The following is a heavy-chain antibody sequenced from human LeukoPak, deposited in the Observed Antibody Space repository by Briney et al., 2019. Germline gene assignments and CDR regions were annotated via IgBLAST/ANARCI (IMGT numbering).Heavy chain of an antibody. J-gene: IGHJ6*03. CDR1: GGSFSGYY. Sequence: SETLSLTCAVYGGSFSGYYWSWIRQPPGKGLEWIGEINHSGSTNYNPSLKSRVTISVDTSKNQFSLKLSSVTAADTAVYYCARRWYGDDYYYMDVWGKGTTVTISS. D-gene: IGHD4-17*01. CDR2: INHSGST. CDR3: ARRWYGDDYYYMDV. V-gene: IGHV4-34*01.